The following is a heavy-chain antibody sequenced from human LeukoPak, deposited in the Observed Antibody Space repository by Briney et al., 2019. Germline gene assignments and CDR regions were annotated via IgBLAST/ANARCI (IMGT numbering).Heavy chain of an antibody. CDR1: GYTFTGYY. D-gene: IGHD3-3*01. CDR3: ARLGSGYYPHYYGMDV. J-gene: IGHJ6*02. Sequence: ASVKVSCKASGYTFTGYYMHWVRQAPGQGLEWMGWINPNSGGTNYAQKFQGRVTMTRDTSISTAYMELSRLRSDDTAVYYCARLGSGYYPHYYGMDVWGQGTTVTVSS. CDR2: INPNSGGT. V-gene: IGHV1-2*02.